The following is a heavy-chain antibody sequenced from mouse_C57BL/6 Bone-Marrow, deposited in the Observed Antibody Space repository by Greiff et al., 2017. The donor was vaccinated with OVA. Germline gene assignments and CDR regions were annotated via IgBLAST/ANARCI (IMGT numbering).Heavy chain of an antibody. CDR1: GFNIKDDY. CDR2: IDPENGDT. V-gene: IGHV14-4*01. Sequence: EVKLQESGAELVRPGASVKLSCTASGFNIKDDYMHWVKQRPEQGLEWIGWIDPENGDTEYASKFQGKATITADTSSNTAYLQLSSLTSEDTAVYYCTTGTVVARGYFDVWGTGTTVTVSS. D-gene: IGHD1-1*01. CDR3: TTGTVVARGYFDV. J-gene: IGHJ1*03.